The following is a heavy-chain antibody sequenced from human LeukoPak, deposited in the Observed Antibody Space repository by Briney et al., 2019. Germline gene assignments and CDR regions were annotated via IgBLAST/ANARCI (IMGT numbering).Heavy chain of an antibody. D-gene: IGHD3-9*01. CDR3: ARVPLPHILTGEDAFDI. V-gene: IGHV4-30-2*01. CDR1: GGSISSGGYS. CDR2: IYHSGST. Sequence: PSQTLSLTCAVSGGSISSGGYSWSWIRQPPGKGLEWIGYIYHSGSTYYNPSLKSQVTISVDRSKNQFSLKLSSVTAADTAVYYCARVPLPHILTGEDAFDIWGQGTMVTVSS. J-gene: IGHJ3*02.